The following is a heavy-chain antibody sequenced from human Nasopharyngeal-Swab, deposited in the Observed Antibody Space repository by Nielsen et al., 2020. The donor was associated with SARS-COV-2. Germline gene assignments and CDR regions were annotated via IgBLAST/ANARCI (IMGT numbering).Heavy chain of an antibody. CDR3: ARSPRSTGYDILTGYSIDAFDI. CDR1: GYTFTSYG. D-gene: IGHD3-9*01. Sequence: GESLKVSCKASGYTFTSYGISWVRQAPGQGLEWMGWISAYNGNTNYAQKLQGRVAMTTDTSTSTAYMELRSLRSDDTAVYYCARSPRSTGYDILTGYSIDAFDIWGQGTMVTVSS. J-gene: IGHJ3*02. V-gene: IGHV1-18*01. CDR2: ISAYNGNT.